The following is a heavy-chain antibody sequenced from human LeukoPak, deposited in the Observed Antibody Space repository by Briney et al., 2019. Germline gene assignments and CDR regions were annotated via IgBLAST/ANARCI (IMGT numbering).Heavy chain of an antibody. V-gene: IGHV3-20*04. CDR3: ARAIDSSGLYFDY. CDR1: GFPFDDYG. D-gene: IGHD3-22*01. Sequence: GGSLRLSCAASGFPFDDYGMSWVRQAPGKGLEWVSGINWNGGSTSYADSVKGRFTISRDNAKNSLYLQMNSLRAEDTALYYCARAIDSSGLYFDYWGQGTLVTVSS. CDR2: INWNGGST. J-gene: IGHJ4*02.